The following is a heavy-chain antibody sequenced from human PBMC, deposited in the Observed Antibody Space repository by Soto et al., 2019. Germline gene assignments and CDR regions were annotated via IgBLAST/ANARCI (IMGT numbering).Heavy chain of an antibody. V-gene: IGHV4-39*07. CDR1: GGSISSSSYY. Sequence: SETLSLTCTVSGGSISSSSYYWGWIRQPPGKGLEWIGSIYYSGSTYYNPSLKSRVIISVDTSKNQFSLKLNSVTAADTAVYFCARLIAVAGTADWFDPWGQGALVTVSS. CDR2: IYYSGST. CDR3: ARLIAVAGTADWFDP. J-gene: IGHJ5*02. D-gene: IGHD6-19*01.